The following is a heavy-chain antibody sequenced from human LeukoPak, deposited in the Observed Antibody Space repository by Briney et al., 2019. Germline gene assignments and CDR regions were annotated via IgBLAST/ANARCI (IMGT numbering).Heavy chain of an antibody. V-gene: IGHV3-30*04. J-gene: IGHJ4*02. D-gene: IGHD3-22*01. CDR3: ARDGRGYYYDSSVYFDY. CDR1: GFIFSDYG. Sequence: GGSLRLSCSASGFIFSDYGMHWVRQAPGKALEWLAFISYDGRTKNYADSVKGRFTFSRDNSKDTLYLQMNNLRVEDTAVYFCARDGRGYYYDSSVYFDYWGQGTLVTVSS. CDR2: ISYDGRTK.